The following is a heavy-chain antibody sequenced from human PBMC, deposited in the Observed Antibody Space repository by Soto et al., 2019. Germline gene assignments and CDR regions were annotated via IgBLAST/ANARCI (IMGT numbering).Heavy chain of an antibody. Sequence: SVKVSCKASGFTFTNSAMQWVRQARGQRLDWIGWIVVGSGSTNYAQKFQERVTMTRDMSTSTAYMELSSLRSEDTAVYYCARDLAYSSSWALAYYGMDVWGQGTTVTVSS. CDR3: ARDLAYSSSWALAYYGMDV. D-gene: IGHD6-13*01. CDR1: GFTFTNSA. V-gene: IGHV1-58*02. J-gene: IGHJ6*02. CDR2: IVVGSGST.